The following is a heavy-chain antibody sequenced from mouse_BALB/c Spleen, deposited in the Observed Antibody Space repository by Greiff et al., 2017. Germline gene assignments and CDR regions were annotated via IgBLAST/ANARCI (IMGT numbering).Heavy chain of an antibody. CDR1: GFTFSSYT. J-gene: IGHJ2*01. Sequence: EVQRVESGGGLVQPGGSLKLSCAASGFTFSSYTMSWVRQTPEKRLEWVAYISNGGGSTYYPDTVKGRFTISRDNAKNTLYLQMSSLKSEDTAMYYCARHRGGSSYYFDYWGQGTTLTVSS. CDR2: ISNGGGST. CDR3: ARHRGGSSYYFDY. D-gene: IGHD1-1*01. V-gene: IGHV5-12-2*01.